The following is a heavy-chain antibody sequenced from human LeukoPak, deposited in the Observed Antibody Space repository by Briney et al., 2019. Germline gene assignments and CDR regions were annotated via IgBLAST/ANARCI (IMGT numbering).Heavy chain of an antibody. CDR2: VSAYTGDT. CDR3: ARDLGSGWPGTIDY. CDR1: GYTFTSYG. Sequence: GASVKVSCKASGYTFTSYGISWVRQAPGQGLEWMGWVSAYTGDTNYAQNFQGRVTMTTDRSTSTAYMELRSLRFDDTAVSYCARDLGSGWPGTIDYWGQGTLVTVSS. V-gene: IGHV1-18*01. J-gene: IGHJ4*02. D-gene: IGHD6-19*01.